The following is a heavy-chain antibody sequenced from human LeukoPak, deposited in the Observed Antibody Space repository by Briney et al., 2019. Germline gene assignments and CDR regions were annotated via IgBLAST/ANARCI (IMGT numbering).Heavy chain of an antibody. D-gene: IGHD1-26*01. CDR3: ARGYSGNFFGFDL. CDR1: GYTFTSYG. CDR2: ILPVLGTP. Sequence: ASVKVTCKASGYTFTSYGISWVRQAPGQGPEWMGGILPVLGTPHYAQKFQGRLTVTTDEVAATAYMELSSLRSEDTAVYYCARGYSGNFFGFDLWGQGTLVTVSS. V-gene: IGHV1-69*05. J-gene: IGHJ4*02.